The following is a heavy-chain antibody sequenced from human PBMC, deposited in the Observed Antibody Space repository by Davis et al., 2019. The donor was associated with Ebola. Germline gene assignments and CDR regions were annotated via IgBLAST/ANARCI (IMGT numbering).Heavy chain of an antibody. CDR2: IYYSGST. V-gene: IGHV4-61*01. J-gene: IGHJ4*02. Sequence: MPSETLSLTCTVSGGSISSGKYYWSWIRQPPGKGLEWIGYIYYSGSTNYNPSLKSRVTISVDTSKNQFSLKLSSVTAADTAVYYCARRRFLEWPEINWGQGTLVTVSS. CDR1: GGSISSGKYY. D-gene: IGHD3-3*01. CDR3: ARRRFLEWPEIN.